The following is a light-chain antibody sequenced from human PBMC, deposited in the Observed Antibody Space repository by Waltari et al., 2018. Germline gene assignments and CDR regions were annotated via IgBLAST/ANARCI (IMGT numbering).Light chain of an antibody. CDR3: CSYAGNYSWV. CDR1: SSDIGRYDI. CDR2: DVS. V-gene: IGLV2-23*02. Sequence: QSALTQPASVSGSPGQSVTISCTGPSSDIGRYDIVSWYQQHPGNAPKLIICDVSKRSSGVSDRFSGSKSGDTASLTISGLQFEDEADYYCCSYAGNYSWVFGGGTRLTVL. J-gene: IGLJ3*02.